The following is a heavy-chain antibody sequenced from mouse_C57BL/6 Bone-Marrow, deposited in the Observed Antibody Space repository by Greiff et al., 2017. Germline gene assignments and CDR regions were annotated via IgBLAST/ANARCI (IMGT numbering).Heavy chain of an antibody. CDR3: ASYYDYAGAWFAY. D-gene: IGHD2-4*01. J-gene: IGHJ3*01. CDR2: IYPGDGDT. V-gene: IGHV1-82*01. CDR1: GYAFSSSW. Sequence: QVQLQQSGPELVKPGASVKISCKASGYAFSSSWMNWVKQRPGKGLEWIGRIYPGDGDTNYNGKFKGKATLTADKSSSTAYMQLSSLTSEDSAVYFCASYYDYAGAWFAYWGQGTLVTVSA.